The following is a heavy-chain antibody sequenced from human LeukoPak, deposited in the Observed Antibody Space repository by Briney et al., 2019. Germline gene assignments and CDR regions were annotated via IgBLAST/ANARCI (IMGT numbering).Heavy chain of an antibody. CDR1: GFTFSSYS. CDR2: INSDGSST. Sequence: GGSLRLSCAASGFTFSSYSMNWVRQAPGKGLVWVSRINSDGSSTSYADSVKGRFTISRDNAKNTLYLQMNSLRAEDTAVYYCARAGLLYSGSYHFDYWGQGTLVTVSS. CDR3: ARAGLLYSGSYHFDY. J-gene: IGHJ4*02. V-gene: IGHV3-74*01. D-gene: IGHD1-26*01.